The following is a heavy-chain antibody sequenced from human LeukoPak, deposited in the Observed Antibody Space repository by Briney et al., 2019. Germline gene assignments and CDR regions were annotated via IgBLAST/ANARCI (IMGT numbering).Heavy chain of an antibody. J-gene: IGHJ4*02. CDR1: AFIFSGHW. V-gene: IGHV3-7*01. CDR3: ARVVVSLGSDY. D-gene: IGHD3-16*01. CDR2: VKEDGSER. Sequence: PGGSLRLSCEGSAFIFSGHWMNWVRQTPGKGLEWVASVKEDGSERQYVDSVKGRFTISRDNSKNTLYLQMNSLRAEDTAVYYCARVVVSLGSDYWGQGTLVTVSS.